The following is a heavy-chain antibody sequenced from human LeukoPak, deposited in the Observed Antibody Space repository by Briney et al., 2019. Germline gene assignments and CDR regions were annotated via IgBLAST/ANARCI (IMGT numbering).Heavy chain of an antibody. Sequence: SETLSLTCTVSGGSISSYYWSWIRQPAGKGLEWIGRIYTSGSTNYNPSLKSRVTMSVDTSKNQFSLKLSSVTAADTAVYYCAGFEHYYDSSGPSGAFDIWGQGTMVTVSS. V-gene: IGHV4-4*07. CDR1: GGSISSYY. D-gene: IGHD3-22*01. CDR2: IYTSGST. CDR3: AGFEHYYDSSGPSGAFDI. J-gene: IGHJ3*02.